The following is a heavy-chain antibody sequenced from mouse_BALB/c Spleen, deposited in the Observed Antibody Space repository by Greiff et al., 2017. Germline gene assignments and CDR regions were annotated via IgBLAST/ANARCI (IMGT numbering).Heavy chain of an antibody. CDR1: GFSLTSYG. CDR3: ASFPTMTTTRGAMDY. D-gene: IGHD2-4*01. J-gene: IGHJ4*01. V-gene: IGHV2-9*02. Sequence: VKLQESGPGLVAPSQSLSITCTVSGFSLTSYGVHWVRQPPGKGLEWLGVICAGGSTNYNSALMSRLSISKDNSKSQVFLKMNSLQTDDTAMYYCASFPTMTTTRGAMDYWGQGTSVTVSS. CDR2: ICAGGST.